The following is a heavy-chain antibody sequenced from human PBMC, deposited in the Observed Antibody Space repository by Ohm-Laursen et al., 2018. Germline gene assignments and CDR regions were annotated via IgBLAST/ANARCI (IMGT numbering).Heavy chain of an antibody. J-gene: IGHJ4*02. V-gene: IGHV4-4*07. CDR2: IYTSGST. CDR3: ARDGYCGGDCCPDY. Sequence: TLSLTCTVSGGSISSYYWSWIRQPAGKGLEWIGRIYTSGSTNYNPSLKSRVTMSVDTSKNQFSLKLSSVTAADTAVYYCARDGYCGGDCCPDYWGQGTLVTVSS. CDR1: GGSISSYY. D-gene: IGHD2-21*02.